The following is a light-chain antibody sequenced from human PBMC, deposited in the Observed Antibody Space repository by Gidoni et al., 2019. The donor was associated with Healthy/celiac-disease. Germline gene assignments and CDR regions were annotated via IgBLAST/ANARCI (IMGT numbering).Light chain of an antibody. Sequence: DIQLTQSTSSLSASVGDRVTLTCRASQGISNYLAWYQQKPGKVPKPLIYAASTVQSGVPSRFRGSGSGTDFTLTISSLQPEDVATYYCQKYNSASLTFGGGTKVEIK. V-gene: IGKV1-27*01. CDR3: QKYNSASLT. J-gene: IGKJ4*01. CDR1: QGISNY. CDR2: AAS.